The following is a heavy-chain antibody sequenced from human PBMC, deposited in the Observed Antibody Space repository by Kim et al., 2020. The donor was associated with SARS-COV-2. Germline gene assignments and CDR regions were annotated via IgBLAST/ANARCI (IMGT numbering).Heavy chain of an antibody. J-gene: IGHJ3*02. CDR2: IYYSGST. CDR1: GGSISSSSYY. Sequence: SETLSLTCTVSGGSISSSSYYWGWIRQPPGKGLEWIGSIYYSGSTYYNPSLKSRVTISVDTSKNQFSLKLSSVTAADTAVYYCARDGRDDAFDIWGQGTMVTVSS. CDR3: ARDGRDDAFDI. V-gene: IGHV4-39*07.